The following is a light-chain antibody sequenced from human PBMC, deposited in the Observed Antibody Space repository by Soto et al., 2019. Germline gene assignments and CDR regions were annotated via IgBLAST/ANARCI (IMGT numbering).Light chain of an antibody. V-gene: IGKV1-9*01. CDR2: AAS. CDR3: QQYYSYTPT. J-gene: IGKJ1*01. CDR1: QGISSY. Sequence: IQLTQSPSSLSASVGDRATITCRASQGISSYLAWYQQKQGKAPKFXIYAASTLQSGVLSRFSGSGSGRDFTLTISCLQSEDFATYYCQQYYSYTPTFGQGTKVDIK.